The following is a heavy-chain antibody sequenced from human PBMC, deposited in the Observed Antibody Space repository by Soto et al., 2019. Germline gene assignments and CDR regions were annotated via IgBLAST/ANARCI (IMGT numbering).Heavy chain of an antibody. J-gene: IGHJ4*02. D-gene: IGHD3-22*01. Sequence: QVQLQQWGAGLFKPSETLSLTCSVYGGSFSGYYWSWIRHPPGKGLEWIGEINHSGSTNYNPSLKSQVTKSVDTSKNQFSLTVSSVSAAHTAVYYCARGGYDSSGYSSFDYWGQGTLVTVSS. V-gene: IGHV4-34*01. CDR1: GGSFSGYY. CDR2: INHSGST. CDR3: ARGGYDSSGYSSFDY.